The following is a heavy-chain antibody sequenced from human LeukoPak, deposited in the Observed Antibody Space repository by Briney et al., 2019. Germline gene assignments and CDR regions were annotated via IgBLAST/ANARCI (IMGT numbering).Heavy chain of an antibody. CDR1: GFTFSSYW. J-gene: IGHJ4*02. CDR3: AREGDSSGWYDFDY. D-gene: IGHD6-19*01. CDR2: INSDGSST. Sequence: GGSLRLSCAASGFTFSSYWMHWVRQAPGKGLVCVSRINSDGSSTSYAASVKGRFTISRDNAKNTLYLQMNSLRAEDTAVYYCAREGDSSGWYDFDYWGQGTLVTVSS. V-gene: IGHV3-74*01.